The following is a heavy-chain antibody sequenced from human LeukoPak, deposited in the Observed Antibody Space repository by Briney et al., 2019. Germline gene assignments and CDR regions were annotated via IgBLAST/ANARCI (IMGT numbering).Heavy chain of an antibody. CDR2: IRSKAYGGTT. Sequence: GGSLRLSCTASGFTFGDYAMSWVRQAPGKVLEWVSFIRSKAYGGTTEYAASVKGRFTISRDDSKSIAYLQMNSLKTEDTAVYYCTRVSLVAASVFFDYWGQGTLVTVSS. V-gene: IGHV3-49*04. CDR3: TRVSLVAASVFFDY. J-gene: IGHJ4*02. CDR1: GFTFGDYA. D-gene: IGHD2-15*01.